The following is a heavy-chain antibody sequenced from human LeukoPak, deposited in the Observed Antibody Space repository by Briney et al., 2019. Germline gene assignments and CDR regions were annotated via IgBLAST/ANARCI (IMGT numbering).Heavy chain of an antibody. CDR1: GFTFSSYW. D-gene: IGHD6-6*01. V-gene: IGHV3-7*01. CDR2: IKQDGSEK. CDR3: ATVDGYYSSSSPYWFGY. Sequence: GGSLRLSCAASGFTFSSYWMSWVRQAPGKGLEWVANIKQDGSEKYYVDSVKGRFTISRDNAKNSLYLQMNSLRAEDTAVYYCATVDGYYSSSSPYWFGYWGQGTLVTVSS. J-gene: IGHJ4*02.